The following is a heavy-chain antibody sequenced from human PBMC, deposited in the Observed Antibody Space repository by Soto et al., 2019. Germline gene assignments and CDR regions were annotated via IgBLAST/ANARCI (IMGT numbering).Heavy chain of an antibody. CDR2: IIPIFGTA. Sequence: QVQLVQSGAEGKKPGSSVKVSCKASGGTFSSYAISWVRQAPGQVLEWMGGIIPIFGTANSAQKFQGRVTISADESTSTAYMELSSLRSEDTAVYYCARLGTPYYSSSWGNWFDPWGQGALVTVSS. CDR3: ARLGTPYYSSSWGNWFDP. J-gene: IGHJ5*02. D-gene: IGHD6-13*01. CDR1: GGTFSSYA. V-gene: IGHV1-69*01.